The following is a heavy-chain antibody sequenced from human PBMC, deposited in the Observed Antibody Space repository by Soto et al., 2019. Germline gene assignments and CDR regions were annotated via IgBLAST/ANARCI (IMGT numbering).Heavy chain of an antibody. J-gene: IGHJ4*02. V-gene: IGHV1-69*06. CDR3: ARDRGYPGIAAAGIGYIDY. D-gene: IGHD6-13*01. CDR1: GGTFSSYA. CDR2: IIPIFGTA. Sequence: SVKVSCKASGGTFSSYAISWVRQAPGQGLEWMGGIIPIFGTANYAQKFQGRVTITADKSTSTAYMKLSSLRSEDTAVYYCARDRGYPGIAAAGIGYIDYWGQGTLVTVSS.